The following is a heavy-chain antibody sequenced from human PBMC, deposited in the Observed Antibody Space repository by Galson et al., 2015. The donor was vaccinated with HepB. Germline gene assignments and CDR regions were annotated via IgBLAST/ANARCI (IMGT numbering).Heavy chain of an antibody. Sequence: SLRLSCAASGFTFSNFGMHWVRQAPGKGLEWVAVILYDGTNEYYGDSVKGRYTISRDNSLNTLHLQMKGLRVEDTAVYYCVKVRSEFWSGSDGMDVWGQGTTVIVSS. CDR1: GFTFSNFG. CDR2: ILYDGTNE. D-gene: IGHD3-3*01. V-gene: IGHV3-30*18. CDR3: VKVRSEFWSGSDGMDV. J-gene: IGHJ6*02.